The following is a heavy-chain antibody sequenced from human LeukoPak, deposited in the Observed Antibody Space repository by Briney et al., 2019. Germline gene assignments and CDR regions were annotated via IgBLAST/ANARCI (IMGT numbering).Heavy chain of an antibody. CDR2: IYYSGST. CDR1: GASISPYN. V-gene: IGHV4-59*01. CDR3: ARGNTYGDYVGWYWFDP. D-gene: IGHD4-17*01. Sequence: SETLSLTCTVSGASISPYNWNWIRQPPGKGLEWIGDIYYSGSTNYNPSLKSRVTISVDTSKNQFSLQLSSVTAADTAVYYCARGNTYGDYVGWYWFDPWGQGTLVTVSS. J-gene: IGHJ5*02.